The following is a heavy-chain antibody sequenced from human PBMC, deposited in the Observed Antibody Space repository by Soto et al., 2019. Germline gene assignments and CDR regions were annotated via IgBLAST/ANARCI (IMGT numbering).Heavy chain of an antibody. Sequence: PGGSLRLSCAASGFTFSDYYMSWIRQAPGKGLEWVSHISSSGRTIYQADSVKGRFTISRDNAKNSLYLQMNSLRAEDTAVYYCARDYNSWFDYWGQGTLVTVSS. V-gene: IGHV3-11*01. CDR3: ARDYNSWFDY. D-gene: IGHD3-22*01. CDR2: ISSSGRTI. CDR1: GFTFSDYY. J-gene: IGHJ4*02.